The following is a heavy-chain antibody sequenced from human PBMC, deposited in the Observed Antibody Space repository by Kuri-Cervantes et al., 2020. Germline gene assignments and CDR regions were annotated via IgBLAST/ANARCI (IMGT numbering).Heavy chain of an antibody. V-gene: IGHV1-2*06. Sequence: ASVKVSCKASGYTFSAYFIHWVRQAPGQGLEWLGRVNCNGGGTIYAPKFQGRVTMTRDTSTSTVYMELSSLRSEDTAVYYCASGGYDTSGFDYWGQGTLVTVSS. CDR3: ASGGYDTSGFDY. D-gene: IGHD3-22*01. J-gene: IGHJ4*02. CDR1: GYTFSAYF. CDR2: VNCNGGGT.